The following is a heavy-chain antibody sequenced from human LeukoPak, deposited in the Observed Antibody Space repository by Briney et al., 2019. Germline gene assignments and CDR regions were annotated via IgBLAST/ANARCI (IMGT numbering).Heavy chain of an antibody. CDR3: AKGVAVRITICEQYYFDH. V-gene: IGHV3-30*02. Sequence: GGSLRLSCAASGFTFSSYGMHWVRQAPGKGLGWVAFIRYDGSNKYYADSAMGRFTISRDNSKNTLYLQMNTLRAEDTAVYYWAKGVAVRITICEQYYFDHWGQGTLVTVSA. D-gene: IGHD3-3*01. J-gene: IGHJ4*02. CDR1: GFTFSSYG. CDR2: IRYDGSNK.